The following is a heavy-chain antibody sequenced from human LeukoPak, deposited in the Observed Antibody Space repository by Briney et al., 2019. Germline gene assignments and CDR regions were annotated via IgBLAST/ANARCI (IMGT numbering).Heavy chain of an antibody. J-gene: IGHJ4*02. Sequence: PGGSLRLSCAVSGFTFSDYYMTWIRQGPGKGLEWVSYISSSGTTIYYADSVKGRFTISRDNAKNSLYLQMNSLRAEDTAMYYCARGGSYYDSSGPNYFDYWGQGTLVTVSS. CDR2: ISSSGTTI. CDR3: ARGGSYYDSSGPNYFDY. D-gene: IGHD3-22*01. CDR1: GFTFSDYY. V-gene: IGHV3-11*04.